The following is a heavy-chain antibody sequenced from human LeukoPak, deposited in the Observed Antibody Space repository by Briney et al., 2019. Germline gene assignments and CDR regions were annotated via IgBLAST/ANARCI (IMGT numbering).Heavy chain of an antibody. Sequence: ASVKVSCKASGYTFTGYYMHWVRQAPGQGLEWMGWISPNSGGTNYAQKFQGRVTMTRDTSISTAYMELSRLRSDDTAVYYCARVPRRGGGTFDYWGQGTLVTVSS. V-gene: IGHV1-2*02. J-gene: IGHJ4*02. CDR2: ISPNSGGT. D-gene: IGHD3-10*01. CDR3: ARVPRRGGGTFDY. CDR1: GYTFTGYY.